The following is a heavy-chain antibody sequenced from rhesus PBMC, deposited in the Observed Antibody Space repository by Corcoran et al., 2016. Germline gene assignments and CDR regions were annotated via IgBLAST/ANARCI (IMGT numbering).Heavy chain of an antibody. V-gene: IGHV2-174*01. J-gene: IGHJ4*01. D-gene: IGHD1-1*01. Sequence: QVTLKESGPALVKPTQTLTLTCTFSGFPIRTSGLGVGWIRQPPGKALEWLALIYWDDDKYYSTSLKSRLTISKDTSKNQVVLTMTNMDPVDTATYYCARKPPTAFYFDYWGQGVLVTVSS. CDR3: ARKPPTAFYFDY. CDR1: GFPIRTSGLG. CDR2: IYWDDDK.